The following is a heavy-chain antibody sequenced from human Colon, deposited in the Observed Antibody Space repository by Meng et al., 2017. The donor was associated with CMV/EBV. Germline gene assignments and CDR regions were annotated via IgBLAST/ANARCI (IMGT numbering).Heavy chain of an antibody. CDR2: IRYDGSSK. CDR3: AKDRGEYFDY. J-gene: IGHJ4*02. CDR1: GFNFRDFA. D-gene: IGHD3-10*01. Sequence: GESLKISCAGSGFNFRDFALTWVRQAPGKGLEWVAFIRYDGSSKYYADSVKGRFTISRDNSKNTLYLQMNSLRAEDTAVYYCAKDRGEYFDYWGQGTLVTVSS. V-gene: IGHV3-30*02.